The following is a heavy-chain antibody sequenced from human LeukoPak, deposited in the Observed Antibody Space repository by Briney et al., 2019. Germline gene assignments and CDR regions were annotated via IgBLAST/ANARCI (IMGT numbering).Heavy chain of an antibody. Sequence: GGSLRLSCAASGFTFGSYWMSWVRQAPGKGLEWVANINQHGSDMYYVDSVKGRFTISRDNAKNSLFLQMNSLRAEDTAVYYCASVDSYSSGYYTYWGQGTLVTVSS. CDR3: ASVDSYSSGYYTY. J-gene: IGHJ4*02. CDR2: INQHGSDM. V-gene: IGHV3-7*02. CDR1: GFTFGSYW. D-gene: IGHD3-22*01.